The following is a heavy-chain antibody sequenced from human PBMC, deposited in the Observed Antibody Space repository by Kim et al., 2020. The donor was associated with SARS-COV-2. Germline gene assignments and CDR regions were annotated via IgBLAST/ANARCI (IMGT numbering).Heavy chain of an antibody. CDR2: ISYDGSNK. J-gene: IGHJ6*02. Sequence: GGSLRLSCAASGFTFSSYAMHWVRQAPGKGLEWVAVISYDGSNKYYADSVKGRFTISRDNSKNTLYLQMNSLRAEDTAVYYCARATSGSYYYGMDVWCQGTTVTVSS. CDR3: ARATSGSYYYGMDV. D-gene: IGHD1-26*01. V-gene: IGHV3-30-3*01. CDR1: GFTFSSYA.